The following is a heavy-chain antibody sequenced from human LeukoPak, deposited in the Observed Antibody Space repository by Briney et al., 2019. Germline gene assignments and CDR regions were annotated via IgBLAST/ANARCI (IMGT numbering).Heavy chain of an antibody. CDR1: GFTFSGFW. CDR2: LHSDGSNT. J-gene: IGHJ3*02. V-gene: IGHV3-74*01. CDR3: ARAFIAVGAFDI. Sequence: GGSLRLSCAASGFTFSGFWMHWVRQAPGKGQVWISRLHSDGSNTDYADSVKGRFTISRDNAKNTLYLQMNSLRAEDTAVYYCARAFIAVGAFDIWGHGTMVTVSS. D-gene: IGHD1-26*01.